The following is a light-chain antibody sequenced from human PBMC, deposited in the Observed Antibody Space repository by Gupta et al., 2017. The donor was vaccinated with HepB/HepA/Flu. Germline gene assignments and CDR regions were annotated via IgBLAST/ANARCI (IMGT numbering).Light chain of an antibody. Sequence: DIQLTQSPSFLSASVGDRVTITCRASQGINNYLAWYQQKPGKAPKLLIYAASTWQSGVPSRFSGSGYGKECTLTISSRQPEDFATYYCQQLKNYPPVTFGQGTKMEIK. CDR2: AAS. CDR3: QQLKNYPPVT. V-gene: IGKV1-9*01. CDR1: QGINNY. J-gene: IGKJ2*01.